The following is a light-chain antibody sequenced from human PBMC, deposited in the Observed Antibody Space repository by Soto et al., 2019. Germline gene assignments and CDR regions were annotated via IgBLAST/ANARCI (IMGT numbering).Light chain of an antibody. J-gene: IGLJ1*01. CDR3: LSYVGRETGV. Sequence: QSVLTQPPSASWSPGQSVTISCTGTSNDIEAYNYVFWYQHHPGKVQKLLIYKVFRWPSGVPDRFSASKSGNTASLTFSGLQPEDEADYYCLSYVGRETGVFGSGTKVTVL. V-gene: IGLV2-8*01. CDR1: SNDIEAYNY. CDR2: KVF.